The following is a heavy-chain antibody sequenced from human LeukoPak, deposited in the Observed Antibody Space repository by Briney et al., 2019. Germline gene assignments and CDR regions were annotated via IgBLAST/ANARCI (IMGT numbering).Heavy chain of an antibody. CDR3: AGDKTTGGWYEFDY. V-gene: IGHV3-53*01. J-gene: IGHJ4*02. D-gene: IGHD6-19*01. CDR2: ISNDGDT. CDR1: GFTFSSDY. Sequence: GGSLRLSCAASGFTFSSDYMSWVRQGPGKGLECVSVISNDGDTYYADSVKGRFTISRDTSKNTVSLQMNSLRAEDTAVYYCAGDKTTGGWYEFDYWGQGTLVTVSS.